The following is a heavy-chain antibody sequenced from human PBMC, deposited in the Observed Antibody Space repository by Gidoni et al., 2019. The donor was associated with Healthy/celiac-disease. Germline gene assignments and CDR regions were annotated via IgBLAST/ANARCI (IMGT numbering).Heavy chain of an antibody. J-gene: IGHJ5*02. D-gene: IGHD3-22*01. CDR1: GSTVSSNY. Sequence: EVQPVESGGGLIQPGGSLRLSCAASGSTVSSNYMSWVRQAPGKGLEWVSVIYSGGSPYYADSVEGRFTISKDNSKNTLYLQMNSLRAEDTAVYYCARTLYEAYYYDSSGRRMGRFDPWGQGTLVTVSS. V-gene: IGHV3-53*01. CDR2: IYSGGSP. CDR3: ARTLYEAYYYDSSGRRMGRFDP.